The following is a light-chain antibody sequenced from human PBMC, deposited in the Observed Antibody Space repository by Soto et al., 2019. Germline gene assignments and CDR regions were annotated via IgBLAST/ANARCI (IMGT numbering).Light chain of an antibody. V-gene: IGLV2-11*01. CDR2: DVS. Sequence: QSALTQPRSVSGAPGQSVTISCTGTNSDVGGYNYVSWYQQYPGKAPKLMIYDVSKRPSGVPDRFSGSKSGNTASLTISWLQAEDEADYDCCSYAGIPTGVFGGGTKLTVL. CDR3: CSYAGIPTGV. CDR1: NSDVGGYNY. J-gene: IGLJ3*02.